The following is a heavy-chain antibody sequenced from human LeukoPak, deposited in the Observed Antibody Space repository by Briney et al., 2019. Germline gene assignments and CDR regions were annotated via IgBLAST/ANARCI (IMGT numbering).Heavy chain of an antibody. V-gene: IGHV1-2*02. CDR2: INPNSGGT. CDR3: ARGSPGYCSGGSCYRSWFDP. J-gene: IGHJ5*02. CDR1: GYTFTGYY. Sequence: ASVKVSCKASGYTFTGYYMHWVRQAPGQGLEWMGWINPNSGGTNYAQKFQGRVTMTRDMSTSTVYMELSSLRSEDTAVYYCARGSPGYCSGGSCYRSWFDPWGQGTLVTVSS. D-gene: IGHD2-15*01.